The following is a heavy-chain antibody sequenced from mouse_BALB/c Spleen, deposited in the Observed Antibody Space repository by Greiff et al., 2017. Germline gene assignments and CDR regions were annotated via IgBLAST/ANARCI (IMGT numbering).Heavy chain of an antibody. CDR3: ARGGGGLRDYAMDY. J-gene: IGHJ4*01. D-gene: IGHD2-4*01. V-gene: IGHV3-2*02. Sequence: EVQLQESGPGLVKPSQSLSLTCTVTGYSITSDYAWNWIRQFPGNKLEWMGYISYSGSTSYNPSLKSRISITRDTSKNQFFLQLNSLTTQDTATYYGARGGGGLRDYAMDYWGQGTSVTVSS. CDR1: GYSITSDYA. CDR2: ISYSGST.